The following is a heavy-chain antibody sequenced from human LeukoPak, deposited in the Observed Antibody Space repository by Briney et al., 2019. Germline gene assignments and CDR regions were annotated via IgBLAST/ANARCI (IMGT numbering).Heavy chain of an antibody. Sequence: SETLSLTCTVSGGSICSYYWSWIRQPPGKGLEWIGYIYYSGSTNYNPSLKSRVTISVDTSQNQFSLMLSSVTAADTAVYYCARDLLSTAGYFDYWGQGTLVTVSS. CDR1: GGSICSYY. D-gene: IGHD6-19*01. CDR2: IYYSGST. V-gene: IGHV4-59*01. CDR3: ARDLLSTAGYFDY. J-gene: IGHJ4*02.